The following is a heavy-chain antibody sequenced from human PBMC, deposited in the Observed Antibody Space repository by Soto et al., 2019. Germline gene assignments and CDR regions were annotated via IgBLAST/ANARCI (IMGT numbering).Heavy chain of an antibody. V-gene: IGHV3-53*02. D-gene: IGHD1-26*01. Sequence: EVKLVETGGALIQPGGSPTLSCAVSGFSVSTHYMAWVRQGPGKGLEWVSVIYTGGTTHYANSVTGRFTFSRDTSKNILYLHLNSLTTDDTAIYYCAKVWGYYFESWGQGTLVAVSS. J-gene: IGHJ4*02. CDR2: IYTGGTT. CDR1: GFSVSTHY. CDR3: AKVWGYYFES.